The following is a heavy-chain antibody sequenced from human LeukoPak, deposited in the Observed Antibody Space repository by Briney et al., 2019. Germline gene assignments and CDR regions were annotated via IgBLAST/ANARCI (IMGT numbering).Heavy chain of an antibody. CDR2: INPSGGST. D-gene: IGHD1-26*01. CDR1: GYTFTRYY. V-gene: IGHV1-46*01. CDR3: ARAEPTFYSGSHNWFDP. J-gene: IGHJ5*02. Sequence: ASVKVSCKASGYTFTRYYMHWVRQAPGQGLEWMGIINPSGGSTSYAQKFQGRVTMTRDTSTSTVYMELSSLRSEDTAVYYCARAEPTFYSGSHNWFDPWGQGTLVTVSS.